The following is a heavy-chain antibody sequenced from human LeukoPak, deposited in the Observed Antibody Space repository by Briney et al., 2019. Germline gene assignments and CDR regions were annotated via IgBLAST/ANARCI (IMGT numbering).Heavy chain of an antibody. CDR2: ISGSGGST. Sequence: PGGSLRLSCAASGFTFSSYAMSWVRQAPGKGLEWVSAISGSGGSTYYADSVKGRFTISRDNSKNTLYLQMNSLRAEDTAVYYCARVSPWYYYDSSGPYYFDYWGQGTLVTVSS. CDR1: GFTFSSYA. J-gene: IGHJ4*02. D-gene: IGHD3-22*01. V-gene: IGHV3-23*01. CDR3: ARVSPWYYYDSSGPYYFDY.